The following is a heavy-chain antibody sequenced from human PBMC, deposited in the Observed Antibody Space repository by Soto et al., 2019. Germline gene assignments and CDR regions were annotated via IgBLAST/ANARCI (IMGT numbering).Heavy chain of an antibody. CDR1: GFTFSSYE. Sequence: GGSLRLSCAASGFTFSSYEMNWVRQAPGKGLEWVSYISSSGSTIYYADSVKGRFTISRDNAKNSLYLQMNSLRAEDTAVYYCARNYYYNSSGNPYYFDYWGQGTLVTVSS. J-gene: IGHJ4*02. D-gene: IGHD3-22*01. CDR3: ARNYYYNSSGNPYYFDY. CDR2: ISSSGSTI. V-gene: IGHV3-48*03.